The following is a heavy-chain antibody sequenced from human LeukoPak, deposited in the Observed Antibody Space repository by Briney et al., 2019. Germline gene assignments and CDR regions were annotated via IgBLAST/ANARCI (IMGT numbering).Heavy chain of an antibody. CDR3: ARENYDIWSGYPLSWFNP. CDR2: LYYSGST. Sequence: KPSETLSLTCTVSGGSIRSHYWSWIRQPPGKGLEWIGNLYYSGSTNYNPSLKSRVTISVDTSTNQFSLKVSSVTAADTAVYYCARENYDIWSGYPLSWFNPWGQGTLVTVSS. V-gene: IGHV4-59*11. J-gene: IGHJ5*02. CDR1: GGSIRSHY. D-gene: IGHD3-3*01.